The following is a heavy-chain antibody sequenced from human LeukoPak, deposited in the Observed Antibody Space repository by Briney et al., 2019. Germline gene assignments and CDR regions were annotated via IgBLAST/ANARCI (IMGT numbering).Heavy chain of an antibody. CDR2: IYYSGST. V-gene: IGHV4-59*08. CDR1: GGSISSYY. CDR3: ARHLTYYYYGMDV. J-gene: IGHJ6*02. Sequence: SETLSLTCTVSGGSISSYYWSWIRQPPGKGLEWIGYIYYSGSTNYNPSLKSRVTISVDTSKNQFSLKLSSVTAADTAVYYCARHLTYYYYGMDVWGRGTTVTVSS.